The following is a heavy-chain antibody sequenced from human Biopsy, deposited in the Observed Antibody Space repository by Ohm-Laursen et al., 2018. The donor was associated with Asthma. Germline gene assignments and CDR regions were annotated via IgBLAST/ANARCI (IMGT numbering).Heavy chain of an antibody. CDR1: SGSGGYMRSGNYY. J-gene: IGHJ6*02. Sequence: PSDTLSLTCSLSSGSGGYMRSGNYYWGWIRQPPGKGLEWIGSIYYSGTTYYNPSLESRVTVSADTSKNQFSLKLTSVTAADTAVYYRVRGSSSWHHGPFHYYYGLDVWGQGTTATVSS. CDR3: VRGSSSWHHGPFHYYYGLDV. CDR2: IYYSGTT. V-gene: IGHV4-39*01. D-gene: IGHD6-13*01.